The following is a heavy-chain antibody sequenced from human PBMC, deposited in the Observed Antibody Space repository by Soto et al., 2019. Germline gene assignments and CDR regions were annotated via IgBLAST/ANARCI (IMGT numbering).Heavy chain of an antibody. CDR3: ARDSSGLSY. CDR2: IYYSGST. CDR1: GGSIISYY. V-gene: IGHV4-59*01. D-gene: IGHD6-19*01. J-gene: IGHJ4*02. Sequence: SETLSLTCTVSGGSIISYYWSWIRQPPGKGLEWIGYIYYSGSTNYNPSLKSRVTISVDTSKNQFSLKLSSVTAADTAVYYCARDSSGLSYWGQGTLVTVSS.